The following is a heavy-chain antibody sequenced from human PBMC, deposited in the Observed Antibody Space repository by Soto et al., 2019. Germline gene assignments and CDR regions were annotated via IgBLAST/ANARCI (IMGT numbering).Heavy chain of an antibody. D-gene: IGHD3-22*01. CDR1: GFTFSSYA. Sequence: GGSLRLSCAASGFTFSSYAMSWVRQAPGKGLEWVSAISGSGGSTYYADSVKGRFTISRDNSKNTLYLQMNSLRAEDTAVYYCAKVFQGAHYYDSSGYYYYFDYWGQGTLVTVSS. J-gene: IGHJ4*02. CDR2: ISGSGGST. V-gene: IGHV3-23*01. CDR3: AKVFQGAHYYDSSGYYYYFDY.